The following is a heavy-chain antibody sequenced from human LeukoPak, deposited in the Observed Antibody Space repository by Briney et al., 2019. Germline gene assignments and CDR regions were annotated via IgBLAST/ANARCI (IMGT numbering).Heavy chain of an antibody. D-gene: IGHD3-3*02. CDR2: INSSGST. Sequence: PSETLSLTCAVYGGPFSGYYWNWIRQSPGKGLEWIGEINSSGSTNYNPSLKSRVTISRDTAKNQFSLNLSSVTAADTAVYYCTIGRAFFDWGQGTLVTVSS. J-gene: IGHJ4*02. CDR1: GGPFSGYY. V-gene: IGHV4-34*01. CDR3: TIGRAFFD.